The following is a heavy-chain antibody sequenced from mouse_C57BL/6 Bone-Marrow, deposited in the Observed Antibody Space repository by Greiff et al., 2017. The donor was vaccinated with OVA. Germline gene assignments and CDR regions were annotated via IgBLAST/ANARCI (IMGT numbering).Heavy chain of an antibody. V-gene: IGHV5-12*01. D-gene: IGHD4-1*02. Sequence: DVKLVESGGGLVQPGGSLKLSCAASGFTFSDYYMYWVRQTPEKRLEWVAYISNGGGSTYYPDTVKGRFTISRDNAKNTLYLQMSRLKSEDTAMYYCARHLNWDRVAWFAYWGQGTLVTVSA. J-gene: IGHJ3*01. CDR1: GFTFSDYY. CDR3: ARHLNWDRVAWFAY. CDR2: ISNGGGST.